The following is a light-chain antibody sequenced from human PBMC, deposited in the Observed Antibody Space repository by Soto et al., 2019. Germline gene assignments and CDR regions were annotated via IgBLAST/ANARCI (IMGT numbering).Light chain of an antibody. J-gene: IGKJ2*01. CDR2: AAS. CDR1: QSVSNN. V-gene: IGKV3-15*01. CDR3: QQYNNWPYT. Sequence: EIVMTQSPDTLSVSPGERATLACRASQSVSNNLAWYQQKPGQAPRLLIYAASTRATGIPARFSGSGSGTEFTVTISSLQSEDFAVYYCQQYNNWPYTFGQGTNLEIK.